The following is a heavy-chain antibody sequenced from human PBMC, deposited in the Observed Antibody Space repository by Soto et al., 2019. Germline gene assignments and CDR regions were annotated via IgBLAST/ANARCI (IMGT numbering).Heavy chain of an antibody. V-gene: IGHV3-48*02. CDR3: ARPPQGYGDYWVLIEMDV. D-gene: IGHD4-17*01. Sequence: EVQLVESGGGLVQPGGSLRLSCAASGFTFSYYSMNWVRQAPGKGLEWVSYIRDSSSAIYYADSVKRRFTISRDNAKNSRSLQMNSLRDEDTAVYYCARPPQGYGDYWVLIEMDVWRQGTTVTVSS. CDR1: GFTFSYYS. J-gene: IGHJ6*02. CDR2: IRDSSSAI.